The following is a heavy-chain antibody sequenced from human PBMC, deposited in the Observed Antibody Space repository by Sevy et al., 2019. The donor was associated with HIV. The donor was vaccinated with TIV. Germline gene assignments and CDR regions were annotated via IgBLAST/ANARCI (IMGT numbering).Heavy chain of an antibody. CDR2: VYSTGRT. V-gene: IGHV3-53*01. D-gene: IGHD6-19*01. J-gene: IGHJ4*02. CDR3: ARDTSSGWYWAFDY. CDR1: AFTVSSNY. Sequence: GGSLRLSCAASAFTVSSNYMSWVRQGPGEGLEWVSVVYSTGRTFYADSVKGRFTISRDNSKNTIYLQLNSLRAEDTGVYYCARDTSSGWYWAFDYWGQGTLVTVSS.